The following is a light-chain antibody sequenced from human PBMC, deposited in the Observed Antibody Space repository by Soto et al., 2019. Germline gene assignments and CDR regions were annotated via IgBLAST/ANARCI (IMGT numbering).Light chain of an antibody. Sequence: QSVLTQPRSVSGSPGQSVTISCTGTSTDVGDYNYVTWYQQHPGKVPKLILYDVSKRPSGVPDRFSGSKPGNTASLTISGLQAEDEADYYYCSYAGRDTLYVFGSGTKVTVL. V-gene: IGLV2-11*01. CDR2: DVS. CDR1: STDVGDYNY. J-gene: IGLJ1*01. CDR3: CSYAGRDTLYV.